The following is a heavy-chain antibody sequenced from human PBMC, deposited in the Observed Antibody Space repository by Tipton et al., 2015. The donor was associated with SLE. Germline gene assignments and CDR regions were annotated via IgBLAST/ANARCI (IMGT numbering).Heavy chain of an antibody. CDR2: ISRSGGST. CDR3: AKDRDFWSAYFHDL. J-gene: IGHJ5*02. V-gene: IGHV3-23*01. CDR1: GLRFSNFG. Sequence: SLRLSCAASGLRFSNFGMRWVRQAPGKGLEWVSAISRSGGSTYYAASVKGRFTISRDNSKNTLYLQMNSLRSEDTAIYYCAKDRDFWSAYFHDLWGQGTLVTVSS. D-gene: IGHD3-3*01.